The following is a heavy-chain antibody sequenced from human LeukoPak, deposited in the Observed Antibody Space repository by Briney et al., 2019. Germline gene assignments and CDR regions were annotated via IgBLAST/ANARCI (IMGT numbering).Heavy chain of an antibody. CDR2: INHSGST. V-gene: IGHV4-34*01. CDR1: GGSFSGYF. CDR3: ARTPRGHIAAQPGLRYSDY. D-gene: IGHD6-6*01. Sequence: SETLSLTCAVYGGSFSGYFWTWIRQPPGKGLEWIGEINHSGSTNYNPSLKSRVTMSVDMSKSQFSLNLGSVTAADTAVYYCARTPRGHIAAQPGLRYSDYWGQGTLVTVSS. J-gene: IGHJ4*02.